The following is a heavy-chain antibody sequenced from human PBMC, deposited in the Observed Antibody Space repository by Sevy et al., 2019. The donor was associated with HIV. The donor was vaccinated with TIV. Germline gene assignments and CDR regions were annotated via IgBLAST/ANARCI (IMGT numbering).Heavy chain of an antibody. J-gene: IGHJ4*02. V-gene: IGHV3-23*01. CDR2: FCFGGSKI. CDR1: GFTFSIYT. Sequence: GGSLRLSCAASGFTFSIYTMSWVRQAPGKGLEWVSTFCFGGSKIYYADSVKGRFTISRDNSRNTVYLQMNSLRAGDTAVYYCAREGCTQPHDYWGQGTLVTVSS. CDR3: AREGCTQPHDY. D-gene: IGHD2-8*01.